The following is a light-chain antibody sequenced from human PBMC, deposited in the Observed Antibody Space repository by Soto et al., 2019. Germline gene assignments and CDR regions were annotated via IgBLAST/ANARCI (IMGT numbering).Light chain of an antibody. Sequence: EIVLTQSPAIMSVSPGERATLSCRASQSVSSDLAWYQHKPGQTPRLLIYDTSTRATGVPARFSGSRSGPEFTLTINSLQSEDFAIYYCQPYNNWPLTFGGGTKVDIK. CDR3: QPYNNWPLT. V-gene: IGKV3-15*01. CDR1: QSVSSD. CDR2: DTS. J-gene: IGKJ4*01.